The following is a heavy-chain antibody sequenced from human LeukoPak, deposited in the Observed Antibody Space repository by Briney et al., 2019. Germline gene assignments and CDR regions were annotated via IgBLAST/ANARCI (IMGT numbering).Heavy chain of an antibody. Sequence: GASVKVSCKASGYTFTSYYMHWVRQAPGQGLEWMGIINPSGGSTIYAQKFQGRVTITRDMSTSTVYMELSSLRSEDTAVYYCARGSYYDSSGYCPDYWGQGTLVTVSS. CDR3: ARGSYYDSSGYCPDY. CDR2: INPSGGST. D-gene: IGHD3-22*01. J-gene: IGHJ4*02. CDR1: GYTFTSYY. V-gene: IGHV1-46*01.